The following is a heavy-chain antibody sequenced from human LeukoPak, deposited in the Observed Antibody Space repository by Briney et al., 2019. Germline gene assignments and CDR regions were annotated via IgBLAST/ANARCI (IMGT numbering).Heavy chain of an antibody. CDR3: ARDYRYSSGWDLLDY. D-gene: IGHD6-19*01. V-gene: IGHV4-59*01. Sequence: SETLSLTCTVSGGSISSYYWSWIRQPPGKGLEWIGYIYYSGSTNYNPSLKSRVTISVDTSKNQFSLKLSSVTAADTAVYYCARDYRYSSGWDLLDYWGQGTLVTVSS. J-gene: IGHJ4*02. CDR1: GGSISSYY. CDR2: IYYSGST.